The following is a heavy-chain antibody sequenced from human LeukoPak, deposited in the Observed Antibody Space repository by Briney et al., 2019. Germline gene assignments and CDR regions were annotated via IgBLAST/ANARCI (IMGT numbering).Heavy chain of an antibody. CDR2: IYYSGST. CDR1: GGSISSSYDY. CDR3: ARDPGYSSGWARVFQH. D-gene: IGHD6-19*01. Sequence: SETLSLTCTVSGGSISSSYDYWGWIRQPPGKGLEWIGNIYYSGSTYYNPSLKSRVTISVDTSKNQFSLKLSSVTAADTAVYYCARDPGYSSGWARVFQHWGQGTLVTVSS. V-gene: IGHV4-39*07. J-gene: IGHJ1*01.